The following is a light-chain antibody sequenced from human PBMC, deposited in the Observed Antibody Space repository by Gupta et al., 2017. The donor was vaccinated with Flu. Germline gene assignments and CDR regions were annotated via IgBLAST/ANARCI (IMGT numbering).Light chain of an antibody. CDR1: SSDVGSYNL. V-gene: IGLV2-23*01. CDR2: EGS. J-gene: IGLJ2*01. CDR3: HSYEGSSTNVV. Sequence: QSALTQPASVSGSPGQSITISCTGTSSDVGSYNLVSWYQQHPGKAPKLMIYEGSKRPSGVPNRFSGSKSGTTASLTITGLQAEDEADYYCHSYEGSSTNVVFGGGTKLTVL.